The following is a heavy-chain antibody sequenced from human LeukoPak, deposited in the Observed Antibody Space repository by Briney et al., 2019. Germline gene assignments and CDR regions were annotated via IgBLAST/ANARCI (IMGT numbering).Heavy chain of an antibody. V-gene: IGHV3-33*01. D-gene: IGHD1-20*01. CDR1: GFTFSSYG. Sequence: PGGSLRLSCAASGFTFSSYGMHWVRQAPGKGLEWVAVIWYDGSNKYYADSVKGRFTISRDNSKNTLYLQMNSLRAEDTAVYYCARLKLITPYYYGMDVWGQGTTVTVSS. J-gene: IGHJ6*02. CDR2: IWYDGSNK. CDR3: ARLKLITPYYYGMDV.